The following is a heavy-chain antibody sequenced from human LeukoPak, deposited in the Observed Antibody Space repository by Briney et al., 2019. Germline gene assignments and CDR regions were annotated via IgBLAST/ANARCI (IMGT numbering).Heavy chain of an antibody. CDR1: GFTFDDYA. CDR2: ISWNSGSI. J-gene: IGHJ4*02. CDR3: AKAPLRGYSYGSFDY. D-gene: IGHD5-18*01. V-gene: IGHV3-9*01. Sequence: GGSLRLSCAASGFTFDDYAMHWIRQAPGKGLEGGSGISWNSGSIGYADSVKGRFTISRDNAKNSLYLQMNSLRAEDTALYYCAKAPLRGYSYGSFDYWGQGTLVTVSS.